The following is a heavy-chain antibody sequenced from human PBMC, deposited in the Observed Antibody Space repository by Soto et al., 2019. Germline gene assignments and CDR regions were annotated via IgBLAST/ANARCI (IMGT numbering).Heavy chain of an antibody. V-gene: IGHV4-4*07. CDR2: IYTSGST. D-gene: IGHD6-13*01. CDR1: GGSISSYY. J-gene: IGHJ6*02. Sequence: SETLSLTCTVSGGSISSYYWSWIRQPAGKGLEWIGRIYTSGSTNYNPSLKSRVTMSVDTSKNQFSLKLSSVTAADTAVYYCARGRYSSRDLYYYGMDVWGQGTTVTVSS. CDR3: ARGRYSSRDLYYYGMDV.